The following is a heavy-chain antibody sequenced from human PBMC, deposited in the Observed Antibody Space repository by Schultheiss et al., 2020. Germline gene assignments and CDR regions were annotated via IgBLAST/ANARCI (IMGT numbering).Heavy chain of an antibody. D-gene: IGHD6-13*01. CDR1: GFSLSTTGVG. V-gene: IGHV2-5*02. CDR3: AHTGSSWYFTLNFDY. Sequence: SGPKLVKPTQTLTLTCTFSGFSLSTTGVGVGWIRQPPGKALEWLALIYGDDDKRYSPSLKSRLTITKDTSKNQVVLTMTNMDPVDTATYYCAHTGSSWYFTLNFDYWGPGTLVTVAS. J-gene: IGHJ4*02. CDR2: IYGDDDK.